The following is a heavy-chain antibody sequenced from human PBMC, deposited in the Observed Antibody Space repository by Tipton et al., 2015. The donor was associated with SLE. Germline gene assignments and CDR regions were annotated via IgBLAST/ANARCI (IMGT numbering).Heavy chain of an antibody. V-gene: IGHV3-23*01. D-gene: IGHD5-24*01. Sequence: SLRLSCAASRFTFSNYAMSWVRQAPGKGLEWVSAISGSGGTTYYADSVKGRFTISRDNAKNSLYLQMNSLRAEDTAVYYCARDTLDGYNPYYFDYWGQGTLVTVSS. CDR1: RFTFSNYA. CDR2: ISGSGGTT. J-gene: IGHJ4*02. CDR3: ARDTLDGYNPYYFDY.